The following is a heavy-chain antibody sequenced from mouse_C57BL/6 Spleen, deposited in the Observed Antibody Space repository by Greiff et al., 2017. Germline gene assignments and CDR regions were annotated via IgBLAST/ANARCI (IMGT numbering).Heavy chain of an antibody. CDR2: ISSGGSYT. Sequence: EVKLMESGGDLVKPGGSLKLSCAASGFTFSSYGMSWVRQTPDKRLEWVATISSGGSYTYYPDSVKGRFTISRDNAKNTLYLQMSRLKSEDTAMYYCARQEAYYSNYGGDYFDYWGQGTTLTVSS. V-gene: IGHV5-6*01. CDR1: GFTFSSYG. CDR3: ARQEAYYSNYGGDYFDY. D-gene: IGHD2-5*01. J-gene: IGHJ2*01.